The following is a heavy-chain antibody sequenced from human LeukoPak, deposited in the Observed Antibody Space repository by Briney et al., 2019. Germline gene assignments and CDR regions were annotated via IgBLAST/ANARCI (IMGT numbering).Heavy chain of an antibody. CDR1: GGSIISSSYY. D-gene: IGHD3-3*01. Sequence: PWETLSLTSTVSGGSIISSSYYWGWIRQPPGKGLEWIGRIYYTGSTYYNPSLRSRVTMSVDTSKNQFSLKLSSVTAADTAVYYCARKYSDFWSGYAVTDAFDIWGQGTMVTVSS. CDR3: ARKYSDFWSGYAVTDAFDI. V-gene: IGHV4-39*07. J-gene: IGHJ3*02. CDR2: IYYTGST.